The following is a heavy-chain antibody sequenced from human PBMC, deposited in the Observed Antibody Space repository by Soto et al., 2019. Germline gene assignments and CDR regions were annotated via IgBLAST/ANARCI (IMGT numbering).Heavy chain of an antibody. CDR2: ISYDGSNK. V-gene: IGHV3-30*18. CDR1: GFTFSSYG. J-gene: IGHJ4*02. CDR3: AKAFDY. Sequence: ESGGGVVQPGRSLRLSCAASGFTFSSYGMHWVRQAPGKGLEWVAVISYDGSNKYYADSVKGRFTISRDNSKNTLYLQMNSLRAEDTAVYYCAKAFDYWGQGALVTVSS.